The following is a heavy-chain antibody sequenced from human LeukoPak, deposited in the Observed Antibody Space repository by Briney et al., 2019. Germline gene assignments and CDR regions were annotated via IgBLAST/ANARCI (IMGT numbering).Heavy chain of an antibody. Sequence: PETLSLTCTVSGGSISNYYWSWIRQPPGKGLEWVGYIFYSGSTNYIPSLKSRVTISVDTSKNQFSLKLSSVTAADTAVYYCARAAGPGGTTFLGWFDPWGQGTLVTVSS. CDR2: IFYSGST. V-gene: IGHV4-59*01. CDR1: GGSISNYY. CDR3: ARAAGPGGTTFLGWFDP. D-gene: IGHD1-7*01. J-gene: IGHJ5*02.